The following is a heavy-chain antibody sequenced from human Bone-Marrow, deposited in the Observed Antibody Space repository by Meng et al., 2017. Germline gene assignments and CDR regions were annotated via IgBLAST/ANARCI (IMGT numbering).Heavy chain of an antibody. Sequence: GESLKISCEASGFTFSNYWMHWVRQAPGKGLEWVSAISGSGGSTYYADSVKGRFTISRDNSKNTLYLQMNSLRAEDTAVYYCAKQGRRGYYDSSGYWYYFDYWGQGTLVTVSS. V-gene: IGHV3-23*01. D-gene: IGHD3-22*01. CDR1: GFTFSNYW. CDR3: AKQGRRGYYDSSGYWYYFDY. J-gene: IGHJ4*02. CDR2: ISGSGGST.